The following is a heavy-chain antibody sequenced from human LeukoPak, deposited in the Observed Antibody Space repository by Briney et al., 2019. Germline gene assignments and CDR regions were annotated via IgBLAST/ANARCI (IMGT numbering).Heavy chain of an antibody. CDR2: IYYSRDT. CDR1: GASISSTNYY. J-gene: IGHJ4*02. Sequence: SETLSLTCTVSGASISSTNYYWGWIRQPPGEGLEWIGTIYYSRDTYYNPSLQSRVTISVDTSKNQFSLRLSSVTASDTAVYYCARGSGYSSFDYWGQGTLVTVSS. V-gene: IGHV4-39*01. D-gene: IGHD6-13*01. CDR3: ARGSGYSSFDY.